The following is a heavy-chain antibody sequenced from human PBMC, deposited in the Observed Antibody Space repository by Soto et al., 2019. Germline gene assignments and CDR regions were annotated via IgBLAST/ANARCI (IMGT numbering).Heavy chain of an antibody. D-gene: IGHD1-26*01. J-gene: IGHJ4*02. CDR3: AHGSSIVGAPAFDY. CDR2: FYWDDDR. V-gene: IGHV2-5*02. CDR1: GFSLSTSGVG. Sequence: QITLKESGPTLVKPTQTLTLTCTFSGFSLSTSGVGVGWVRQPPGKALEWLTLFYWDDDRRYNQSLKSRLTFSKDTSKNQVVLRMTSMDPVDTAIYYCAHGSSIVGAPAFDYWGQGILVTVSS.